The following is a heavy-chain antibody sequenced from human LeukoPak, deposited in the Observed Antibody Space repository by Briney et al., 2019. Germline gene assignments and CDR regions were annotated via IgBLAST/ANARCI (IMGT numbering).Heavy chain of an antibody. V-gene: IGHV1-2*02. CDR1: GYSFTGYY. J-gene: IGHJ3*02. D-gene: IGHD6-6*01. Sequence: ASVKVSCKASGYSFTGYYMHWVRQAPGQGLEWMGWINPNSGGTNYAQKFQGRVTMTRDTSISTAYMELSRLRSDDTAVYYCARVWRFGSSKAFDIWGQGTMVTVSS. CDR3: ARVWRFGSSKAFDI. CDR2: INPNSGGT.